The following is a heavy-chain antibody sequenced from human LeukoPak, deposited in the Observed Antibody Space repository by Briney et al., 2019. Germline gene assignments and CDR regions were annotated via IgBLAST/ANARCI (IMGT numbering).Heavy chain of an antibody. V-gene: IGHV4-61*10. D-gene: IGHD3-22*01. CDR1: GNSISSGDYY. CDR3: ARDLGYSYGYWGYYDSSGTTGAFDI. CDR2: IYSSGSN. J-gene: IGHJ3*02. Sequence: PSETLSLTCTVSGNSISSGDYYWSWIRQPAGKGLEWNGSIYSSGSNNYNPALSSRVTISVDTNKNQFSLKLSSVTAADTAVYYCARDLGYSYGYWGYYDSSGTTGAFDIWGQGTMVTVSS.